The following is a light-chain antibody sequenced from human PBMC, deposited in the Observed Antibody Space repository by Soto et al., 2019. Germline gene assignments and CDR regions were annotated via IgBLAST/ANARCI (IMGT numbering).Light chain of an antibody. V-gene: IGLV2-14*01. CDR2: DVS. CDR1: SSDVGGYNY. Sequence: QSVLTQPASVSGSPGQSITISCTGTSSDVGGYNYVSWYQQHPGKAPKLMIYDVSNRPSGVSNRFSGSKSGNTASLTISGRHAEDEADYYFSSYTSSSTVVFGGGTKLTVL. J-gene: IGLJ2*01. CDR3: SSYTSSSTVV.